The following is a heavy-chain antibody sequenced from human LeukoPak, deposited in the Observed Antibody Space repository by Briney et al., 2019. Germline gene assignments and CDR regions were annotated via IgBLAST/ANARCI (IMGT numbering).Heavy chain of an antibody. CDR2: IYHSGST. Sequence: PSETLSLTCTVSGGSISSYYWSWIRQPPGKGLEWIGYIYHSGSTNYNPSLKSRVTISVDTSKNQFSLKLSSVTAADTAVYYCATLTYGSGSYYNPWGQGTLVTVSS. CDR1: GGSISSYY. D-gene: IGHD3-10*01. J-gene: IGHJ5*02. V-gene: IGHV4-59*08. CDR3: ATLTYGSGSYYNP.